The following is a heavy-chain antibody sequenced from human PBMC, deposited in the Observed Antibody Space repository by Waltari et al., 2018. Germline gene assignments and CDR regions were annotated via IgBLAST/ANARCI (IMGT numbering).Heavy chain of an antibody. V-gene: IGHV3-66*02. D-gene: IGHD5-18*01. CDR3: ARARDEDTAMVYFDH. Sequence: EVQLVESGGGSVHPGGSLRLSCAASGFTVRKNHMSWVRQAPGGGLEWVSLIYDAGSTYYPDSVRGRFTISRDNSKNTVHLQMNSLRVEDTAIYYCARARDEDTAMVYFDHWGQGTLVSVSS. CDR2: IYDAGST. CDR1: GFTVRKNH. J-gene: IGHJ4*02.